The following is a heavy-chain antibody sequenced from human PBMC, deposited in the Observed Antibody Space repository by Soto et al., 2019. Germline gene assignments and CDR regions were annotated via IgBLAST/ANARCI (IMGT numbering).Heavy chain of an antibody. CDR2: ISGSGGST. Sequence: GGSLRLSCAASGFTFSSYAMSWVRQAPGEGLEWVSAISGSGGSTYYADSVKGRFTISRDNSKNTLYLQMDSLRAEDTAVYYCAKDLVGFRFLDWFYDYWGQGTLVTVSS. CDR3: AKDLVGFRFLDWFYDY. D-gene: IGHD3-3*01. CDR1: GFTFSSYA. V-gene: IGHV3-23*01. J-gene: IGHJ4*02.